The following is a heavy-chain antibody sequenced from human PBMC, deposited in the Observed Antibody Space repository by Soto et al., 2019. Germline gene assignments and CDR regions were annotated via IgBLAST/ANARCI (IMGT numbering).Heavy chain of an antibody. J-gene: IGHJ4*02. Sequence: ASVKVAFKASGFIFTNYDITWVRQAPGQGLEWVGWISTYNGNTNFAQKLQDRVTLTTDTSTSTAYMELSSLRSDDTAVYYCARGADGDYWGQGTLVTVSS. V-gene: IGHV1-18*01. CDR1: GFIFTNYD. CDR3: ARGADGDY. CDR2: ISTYNGNT. D-gene: IGHD6-25*01.